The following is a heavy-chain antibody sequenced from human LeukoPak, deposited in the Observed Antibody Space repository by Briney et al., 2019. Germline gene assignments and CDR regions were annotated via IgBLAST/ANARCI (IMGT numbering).Heavy chain of an antibody. V-gene: IGHV1-46*01. CDR2: INPSGGST. CDR3: ARDPPSGYSSSWYSVDY. J-gene: IGHJ4*02. CDR1: GGTFSSYA. D-gene: IGHD6-13*01. Sequence: ASVKVSCKASGGTFSSYAISWVRQAPGQGLEWMGIINPSGGSTSYAQKFQGRVTMTRDTSTSTVYMELSSLRSEDTAVYYCARDPPSGYSSSWYSVDYWGQGTLVTVSS.